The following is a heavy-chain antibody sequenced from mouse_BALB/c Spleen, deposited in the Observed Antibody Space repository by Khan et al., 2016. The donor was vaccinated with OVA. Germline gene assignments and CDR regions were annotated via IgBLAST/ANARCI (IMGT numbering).Heavy chain of an antibody. CDR2: ISYSGVT. J-gene: IGHJ2*01. D-gene: IGHD1-1*01. Sequence: VQLKESGPGLVKPSQSLSLTCTVTGYSITSGYAWNWIRQFPGNKLEWMGYISYSGVTSYTPSLKSRISITRDTSKNQFFLQLNSVTTEDTATYYCARGNYYGYYFDYWGKAPLSQSPQ. CDR1: GYSITSGYA. V-gene: IGHV3-2*02. CDR3: ARGNYYGYYFDY.